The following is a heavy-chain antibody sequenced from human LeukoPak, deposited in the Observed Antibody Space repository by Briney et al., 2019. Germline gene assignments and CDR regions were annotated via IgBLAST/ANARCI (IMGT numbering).Heavy chain of an antibody. D-gene: IGHD1-26*01. Sequence: VGSLRLSCAASGFTFRRYSMNCVRQAPGKGLEWVSTISSGSDYIYYADSVRGRSTITRDNFRTSVFMEVNSLRAEDTARYYCARDLSLAMPGGFDYWGQGILVTVTS. CDR2: ISSGSDYI. J-gene: IGHJ4*02. CDR1: GFTFRRYS. CDR3: ARDLSLAMPGGFDY. V-gene: IGHV3-21*01.